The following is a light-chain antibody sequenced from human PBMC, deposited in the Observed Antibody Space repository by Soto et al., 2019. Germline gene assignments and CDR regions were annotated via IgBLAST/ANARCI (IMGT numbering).Light chain of an antibody. V-gene: IGLV2-14*01. Sequence: ALXRPAFVSWPSGRSMGVSCTRTRADVNAFYYVSWYQQHPGKAPKPMIFEVSERPSRVSDRFSGSKSGSTASLTISGLQAEDDADYFFTSITSSSTQVFGTWTKVNV. CDR1: RADVNAFYY. J-gene: IGLJ1*01. CDR3: TSITSSSTQV. CDR2: EVS.